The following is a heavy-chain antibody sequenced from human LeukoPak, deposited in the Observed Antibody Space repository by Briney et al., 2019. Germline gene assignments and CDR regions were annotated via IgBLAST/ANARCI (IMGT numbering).Heavy chain of an antibody. D-gene: IGHD5-12*01. J-gene: IGHJ3*01. V-gene: IGHV3-74*01. CDR1: GFGFSRYW. CDR3: ARGRGGYPD. Sequence: GGSLRLSCAASGFGFSRYWMHWVRQAPGTGLEWVSRIYRDGSTTDYADSVKGRFSISRDNAKNSLYLQMNSLRAEDTAVYYCARGRGGYPDWGQGTMVTVSS. CDR2: IYRDGSTT.